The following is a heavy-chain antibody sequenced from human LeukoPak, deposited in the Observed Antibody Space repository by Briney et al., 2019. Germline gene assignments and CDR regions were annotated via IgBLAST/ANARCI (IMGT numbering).Heavy chain of an antibody. CDR1: GFTFSSYA. J-gene: IGHJ1*01. D-gene: IGHD6-13*01. Sequence: GGSLRLSRAASGFTFSSYAMSWVRQAPGKGLEWVSFISGSGGSTYYADSVKGRFTISRDNSKNTVYLQMNSQRAEDTALYYCAKDPAAAGTAEYFQHWGQGTLVTVSS. CDR3: AKDPAAAGTAEYFQH. CDR2: ISGSGGST. V-gene: IGHV3-23*01.